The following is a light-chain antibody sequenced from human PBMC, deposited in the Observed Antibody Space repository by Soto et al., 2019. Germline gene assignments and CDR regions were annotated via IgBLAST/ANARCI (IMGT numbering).Light chain of an antibody. Sequence: QSALTQPASVSGSPGQSITISCTGTSSDVGGHNFVSWYQQHPGKAPKLMIYGVRERPSGVSNRFSGSKSGNTASLTISGLQAEDEADYYCCSAAGSLTWVFGGGTKLTVL. CDR3: CSAAGSLTWV. J-gene: IGLJ3*02. V-gene: IGLV2-23*02. CDR1: SSDVGGHNF. CDR2: GVR.